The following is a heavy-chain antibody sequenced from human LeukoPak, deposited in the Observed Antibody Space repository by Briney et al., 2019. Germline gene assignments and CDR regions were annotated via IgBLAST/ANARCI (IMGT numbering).Heavy chain of an antibody. CDR3: ARKPLRYYGMDV. CDR2: ISWNSGSI. CDR1: GFTFDDYA. V-gene: IGHV3-9*01. Sequence: GGSLRLFCAASGFTFDDYAMHWVRQAPGKGLEWVPGISWNSGSIGYADSVKGRFTISRDNAKNTLYLQMNSLRAEDTAVYYCARKPLRYYGMDVWGQGTTVTVSS. J-gene: IGHJ6*02.